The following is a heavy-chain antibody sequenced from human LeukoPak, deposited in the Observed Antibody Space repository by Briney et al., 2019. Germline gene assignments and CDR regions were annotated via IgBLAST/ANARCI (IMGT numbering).Heavy chain of an antibody. J-gene: IGHJ5*02. CDR3: ARERVTTSSFRFDP. CDR1: GFTFSDYY. D-gene: IGHD4-17*01. CDR2: ISSSGSTI. Sequence: GGSLRLSCAASGFTFSDYYMSWIRQAPGKGLEWVSYISSSGSTIYYADSVKGRFTISRDNAKNSLYLQMNSLGAEDTAVYYCARERVTTSSFRFDPWGQGTLVTVSS. V-gene: IGHV3-11*01.